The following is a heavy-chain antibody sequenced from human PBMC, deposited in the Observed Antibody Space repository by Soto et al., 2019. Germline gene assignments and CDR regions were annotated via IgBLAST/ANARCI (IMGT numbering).Heavy chain of an antibody. CDR1: GGSISSYY. D-gene: IGHD4-17*01. J-gene: IGHJ5*02. V-gene: IGHV4-59*01. CDR3: SRVMNGPTTVTLNRNWFDP. CDR2: IYYSGST. Sequence: PSETLSLTCTVSGGSISSYYWSWIRQPPGKGLEWIGYIYYSGSTNYNPSLKSRVTISVDTSKNQFSLKLSSVTAADTAVYYCSRVMNGPTTVTLNRNWFDPWGQGTLVTVSS.